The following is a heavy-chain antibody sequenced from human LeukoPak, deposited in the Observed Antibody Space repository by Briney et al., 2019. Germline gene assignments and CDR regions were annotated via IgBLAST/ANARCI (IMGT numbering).Heavy chain of an antibody. D-gene: IGHD6-13*01. CDR2: ISAYNGNT. Sequence: ASVKVSCKASGYTFTSYGISWVRQAPGQGLEWMGWISAYNGNTNYAQKLQGRVTMTTDTSTSTAYMELRSLRSDDTAVYYRARGVQQQLIYYFDYWGQGTLVTVSS. V-gene: IGHV1-18*01. CDR3: ARGVQQQLIYYFDY. CDR1: GYTFTSYG. J-gene: IGHJ4*02.